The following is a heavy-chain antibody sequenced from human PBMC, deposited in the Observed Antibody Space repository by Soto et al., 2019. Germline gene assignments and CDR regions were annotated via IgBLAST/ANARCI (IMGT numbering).Heavy chain of an antibody. CDR2: IYYSGST. V-gene: IGHV4-31*03. J-gene: IGHJ4*02. CDR1: GGSISSGGYY. D-gene: IGHD3-22*01. CDR3: ASSQGGGYYDSSGYFDY. Sequence: QVQLQESGPGLVKPSQTLSLTCTVSGGSISSGGYYWSWIRQHPGKGLEWIGYIYYSGSTYYNPSLKSRVTISVDTSKNQFPLQLSSVTAADTAVYYCASSQGGGYYDSSGYFDYWGQGTLVTVSS.